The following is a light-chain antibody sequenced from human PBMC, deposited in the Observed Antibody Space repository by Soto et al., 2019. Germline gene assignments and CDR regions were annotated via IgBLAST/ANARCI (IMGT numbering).Light chain of an antibody. CDR2: DVS. J-gene: IGLJ3*02. V-gene: IGLV2-14*01. CDR3: STYTRSNRV. Sequence: QSALTQPASVSGSPGQSITISCTGTSSDIGGYNFVSWYQQHPGKAPKLMIYDVSNRPLGISDRFSGSKSGNTASLTISGLQAEDEADYYCSTYTRSNRVFGGGTKLTVL. CDR1: SSDIGGYNF.